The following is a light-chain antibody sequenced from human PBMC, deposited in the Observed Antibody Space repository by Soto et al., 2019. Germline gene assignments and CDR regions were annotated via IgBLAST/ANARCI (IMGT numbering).Light chain of an antibody. Sequence: EIVMTQSPATLSVSPGERVTLSCRASQSVSSKLAWFQQKPGQAPRLLIYGAFTRAAGIPTRFSGSGSETELTLTISSLQSEDFAVYYCQQYNMWPHTFGQGTMVDIK. J-gene: IGKJ2*01. CDR2: GAF. CDR3: QQYNMWPHT. V-gene: IGKV3-15*01. CDR1: QSVSSK.